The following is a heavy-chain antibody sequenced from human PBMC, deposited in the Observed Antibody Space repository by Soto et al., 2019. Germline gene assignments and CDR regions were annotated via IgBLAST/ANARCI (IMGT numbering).Heavy chain of an antibody. D-gene: IGHD3-10*01. J-gene: IGHJ4*02. CDR1: GGSISSSNW. CDR2: IYHSGST. CDR3: ASRITMVRGVGYFDY. V-gene: IGHV4-4*02. Sequence: PSETLSLTCAVSGGSISSSNWWSWVRQPPGKGLEWIGEIYHSGSTNYNPSLKSRVTISVDKSKNQFSLKLSSVTAADTAVYYCASRITMVRGVGYFDYWGQGTLVTVSS.